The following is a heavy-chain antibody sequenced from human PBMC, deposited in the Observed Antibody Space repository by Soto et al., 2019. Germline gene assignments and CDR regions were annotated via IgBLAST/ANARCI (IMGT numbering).Heavy chain of an antibody. CDR2: ISTGRTIM. CDR3: ARVANGWIFDY. CDR1: GFSFRSYS. V-gene: IGHV3-48*02. D-gene: IGHD6-19*01. Sequence: GSLGLSCAVSGFSFRSYSMNWVRQAPGKGLEWVSYISTGRTIMYYADSVKGRFTISRDNARNSVYLQMNSLRDEDTGVYYCARVANGWIFDYWGLGTLVTVSS. J-gene: IGHJ4*02.